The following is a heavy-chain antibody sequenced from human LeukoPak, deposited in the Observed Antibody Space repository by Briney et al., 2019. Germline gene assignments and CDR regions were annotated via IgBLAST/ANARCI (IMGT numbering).Heavy chain of an antibody. CDR2: INSRSNQI. Sequence: GGSLRLSCAASGFNFSIYSMYWIRQAPGKGLEWVSSINSRSNQIYYADSVKGRFTISRDNAENSLYLQMNSLRADDSAMYYCARVHCGIDYWGQGTLVTVSS. J-gene: IGHJ4*02. CDR3: ARVHCGIDY. V-gene: IGHV3-21*01. D-gene: IGHD2-21*02. CDR1: GFNFSIYS.